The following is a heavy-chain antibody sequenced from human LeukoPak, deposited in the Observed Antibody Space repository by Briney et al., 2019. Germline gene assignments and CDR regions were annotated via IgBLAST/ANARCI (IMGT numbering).Heavy chain of an antibody. V-gene: IGHV4-59*12. D-gene: IGHD3-10*01. CDR3: ARYMVRGVGAYYYMDV. CDR1: DGAIAGYS. CDR2: IYYSGDT. Sequence: SETLSLTCTVSDGAIAGYSWSWIRQPPGKGLEWIGYIYYSGDTNYNPSLQSRVTVSVDTSKNQFSLKLSSVTAADTAVYYCARYMVRGVGAYYYMDVWGKGTTVTISS. J-gene: IGHJ6*03.